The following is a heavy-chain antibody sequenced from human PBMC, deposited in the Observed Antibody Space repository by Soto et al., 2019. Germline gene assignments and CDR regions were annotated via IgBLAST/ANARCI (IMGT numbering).Heavy chain of an antibody. CDR2: IYYSGST. V-gene: IGHV4-30-4*01. CDR3: ARDGDSVTGYFDY. J-gene: IGHJ4*02. Sequence: SETLSLTCTVSGGSISSGDYYWSWIRQPPGKGLEWIGYIYYSGSTYYNPSLKSRVTISADTSKNQFSLKLSSVTAADTAVYYCARDGDSVTGYFDYWGQGTLVTVSS. CDR1: GGSISSGDYY. D-gene: IGHD2-21*02.